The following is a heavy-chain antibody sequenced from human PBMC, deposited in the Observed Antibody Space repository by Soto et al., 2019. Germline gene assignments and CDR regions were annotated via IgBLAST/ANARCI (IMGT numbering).Heavy chain of an antibody. D-gene: IGHD5-12*01. J-gene: IGHJ4*02. CDR3: AKARGYSGYGPFDY. Sequence: EVQLLESGGGLVQPGGSLRLSCAASGFTFSSYAMSWVRQAPGKGLEWVSAISGSGGSTYYADSVKGRFTIARDNSKNTLYLQMNSLRAEDTAVYYFAKARGYSGYGPFDYWGQGTLVTVSS. CDR1: GFTFSSYA. CDR2: ISGSGGST. V-gene: IGHV3-23*01.